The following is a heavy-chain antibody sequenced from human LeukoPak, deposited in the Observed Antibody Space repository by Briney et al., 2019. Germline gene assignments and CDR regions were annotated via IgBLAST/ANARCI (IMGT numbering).Heavy chain of an antibody. CDR3: ARDSLYSSGWNLDY. V-gene: IGHV1-18*01. D-gene: IGHD6-19*01. CDR1: GYTFTSYG. J-gene: IGHJ4*02. CDR2: ISVYNGNT. Sequence: GESLKISCKGSGYTFTSYGISWVRRAPGQGLEWMGWISVYNGNTNYAQKLQGRVTMTTDTSTGTVYMELRSLRSDDTAVYYCARDSLYSSGWNLDYWGQGTLVTVSS.